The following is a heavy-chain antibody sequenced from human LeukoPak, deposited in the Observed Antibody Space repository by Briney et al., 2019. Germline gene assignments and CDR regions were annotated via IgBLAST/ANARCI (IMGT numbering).Heavy chain of an antibody. CDR1: GFTVSSNY. V-gene: IGHV3-53*01. CDR3: ARPPGRTGAFDI. Sequence: PGGSLRLSCAASGFTVSSNYMSWVRQAPEKGLEWVSVLYSVGTTYYADSVKGRFTISRDNSKNTLYLQMNSLRAEDTAVYYCARPPGRTGAFDIWGQGIMVTVSS. J-gene: IGHJ3*02. CDR2: LYSVGTT. D-gene: IGHD3-10*01.